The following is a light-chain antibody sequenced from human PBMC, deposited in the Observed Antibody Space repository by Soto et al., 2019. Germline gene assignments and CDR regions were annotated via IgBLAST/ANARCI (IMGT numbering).Light chain of an antibody. CDR2: GVT. V-gene: IGLV2-14*01. CDR1: SSDVGIYNY. CDR3: SSYTISSTLV. J-gene: IGLJ2*01. Sequence: ALTQPASVSGSPGQSITISCTGTSSDVGIYNYVSWYQHHPGKAPKLIIYGVTSRPSGVSNRFSGSKSGNTASLTISGLQAEDEADYYCSSYTISSTLVFGGGTKVTVL.